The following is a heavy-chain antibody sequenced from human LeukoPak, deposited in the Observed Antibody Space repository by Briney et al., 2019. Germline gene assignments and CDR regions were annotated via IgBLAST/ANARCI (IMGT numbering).Heavy chain of an antibody. V-gene: IGHV4-4*02. CDR1: GGSVSSTNW. J-gene: IGHJ4*02. CDR3: AREGGFYRPLDY. CDR2: FHLDGRT. D-gene: IGHD6-25*01. Sequence: SETLSLTCGVSGGSVSSTNWWTWIRQPPGKGLEWIGEFHLDGRTNFNPSLKSRLTMSVDLSENHVSLKLTSVTAADTAVYYCAREGGFYRPLDYSGQGTLVTVSS.